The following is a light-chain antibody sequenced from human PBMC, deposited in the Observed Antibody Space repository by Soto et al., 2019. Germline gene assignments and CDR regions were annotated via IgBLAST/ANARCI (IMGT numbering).Light chain of an antibody. CDR3: XXXXNWPPLT. CDR1: QSVSXX. J-gene: IGKJ4*01. CDR2: DAS. Sequence: EIVLTQSPATLSLSPGXRXTLXXXASQSVSXXLAWYQQKPGQAPRLLIYDASNRATGIPARFSGSGSGTDFTLTISSLEPEXXXVXXXXXXXNWPPLTFGGGTKVEIK. V-gene: IGKV3-11*01.